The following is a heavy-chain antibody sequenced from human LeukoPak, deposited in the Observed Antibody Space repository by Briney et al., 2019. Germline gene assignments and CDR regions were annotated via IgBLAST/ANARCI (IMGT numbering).Heavy chain of an antibody. J-gene: IGHJ4*02. CDR3: ARESDSYGSRELDY. CDR2: ISAYNGNT. Sequence: ASVKVSCKAFGYTFTSYGISWVRQAPGQGLEWMGWISAYNGNTNYAQKLQGRVTMTTDTSTSTAYMELRSLRSDDTAVYYCARESDSYGSRELDYWGQGTLVTVSS. V-gene: IGHV1-18*01. D-gene: IGHD5-18*01. CDR1: GYTFTSYG.